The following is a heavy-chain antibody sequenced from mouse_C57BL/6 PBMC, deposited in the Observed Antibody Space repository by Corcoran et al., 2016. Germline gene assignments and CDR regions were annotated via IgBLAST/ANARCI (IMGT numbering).Heavy chain of an antibody. D-gene: IGHD2-1*01. CDR1: GYTFTDYN. J-gene: IGHJ2*01. CDR3: ARLGNSLYYFDY. V-gene: IGHV1-18*01. CDR2: INPNNGGT. Sequence: EVQLQQSGPELVKPGASVKIPCKASGYTFTDYNMDWVKQSHGKSLEWIGDINPNNGGTIYNQKFKGKATLTVDKSSSTAYMELRSLTSEEPAVHYCARLGNSLYYFDYLGQGTTLTVSS.